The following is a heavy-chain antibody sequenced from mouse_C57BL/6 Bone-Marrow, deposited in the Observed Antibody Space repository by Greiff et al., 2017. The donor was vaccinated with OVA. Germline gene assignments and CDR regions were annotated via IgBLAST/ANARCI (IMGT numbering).Heavy chain of an antibody. Sequence: QVQLQQPGAELVKPGASVKLSCKASGYTFTSYWMHWVKQRPGQGLEWIGMIHPNSGSTNYNEKFKSKATLTVDKSSSTAYMQLSSLTSEDSAVYYCARRRRICYDYDDGFAYWGQGTLVTVSA. V-gene: IGHV1-64*01. CDR2: IHPNSGST. CDR1: GYTFTSYW. J-gene: IGHJ3*01. CDR3: ARRRRICYDYDDGFAY. D-gene: IGHD2-4*01.